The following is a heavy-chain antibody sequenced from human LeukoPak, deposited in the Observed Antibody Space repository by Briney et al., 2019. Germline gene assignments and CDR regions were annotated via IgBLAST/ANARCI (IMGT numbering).Heavy chain of an antibody. J-gene: IGHJ4*02. Sequence: ASVKVSCKASGYPVTSYDINWVRQATGQGLEWMGWMKLNSGNTGYAQKFQGRVTMTRDTSISTAYMELSTLTSGHTGVYYCERVNGSIDYLGQGTMVTVSS. CDR2: MKLNSGNT. CDR1: GYPVTSYD. D-gene: IGHD1-26*01. CDR3: ERVNGSIDY. V-gene: IGHV1-8*01.